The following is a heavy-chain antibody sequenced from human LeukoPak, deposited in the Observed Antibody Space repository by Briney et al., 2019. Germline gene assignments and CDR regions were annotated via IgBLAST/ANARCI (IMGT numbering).Heavy chain of an antibody. CDR2: IDPSDSYT. D-gene: IGHD6-6*01. CDR1: GYSFTSYR. J-gene: IGHJ4*02. Sequence: GESLRISCKGSGYSFTSYRISWVRQMPGKGLEWMGRIDPSDSYTNYSPSFQGHVTISADKSISTAYLQWSSLKASDTAMYYCARHYSSSSPFDYWGQGTLVTVSS. CDR3: ARHYSSSSPFDY. V-gene: IGHV5-10-1*01.